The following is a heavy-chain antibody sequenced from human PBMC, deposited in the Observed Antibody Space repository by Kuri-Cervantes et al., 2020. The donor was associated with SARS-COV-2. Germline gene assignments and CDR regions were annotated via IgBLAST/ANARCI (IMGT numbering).Heavy chain of an antibody. Sequence: LSLTCAASGFTFDDYAMHWVRQAPGKGLEWVSGISWNSGSVGYADSVKGRFTISRDNAKNSLYLQMNSLRAEDTAVYYCARGIGIAAAGHWGQGTLVTVSS. CDR2: ISWNSGSV. CDR3: ARGIGIAAAGH. CDR1: GFTFDDYA. D-gene: IGHD6-13*01. J-gene: IGHJ4*02. V-gene: IGHV3-9*01.